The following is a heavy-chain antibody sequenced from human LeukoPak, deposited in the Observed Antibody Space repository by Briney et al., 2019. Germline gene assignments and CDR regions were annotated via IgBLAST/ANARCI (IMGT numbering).Heavy chain of an antibody. CDR1: GYSITSHY. CDR3: ARGLWFGEQDGLGI. CDR2: IFAGGTT. J-gene: IGHJ3*02. D-gene: IGHD3-10*01. Sequence: RTSETLSLTCVVSGYSITSHYWSWIRQSPGKGLEWIGNIFAGGTTNYNPSLKSRVSISMDTSKNQFSLKMTSVTAADTAIYFRARGLWFGEQDGLGIWGPGTVVTVAS. V-gene: IGHV4-59*11.